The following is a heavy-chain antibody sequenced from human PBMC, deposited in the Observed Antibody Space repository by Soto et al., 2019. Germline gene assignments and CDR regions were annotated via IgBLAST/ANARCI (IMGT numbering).Heavy chain of an antibody. D-gene: IGHD1-7*01. J-gene: IGHJ6*02. CDR2: ISFDGSNR. Sequence: GGSLRLSCAASGFPFSIYGMHWVRQAPGKGLEWVAVISFDGSNRYYADSVKGRFTFSRDNSKNTLYLQMNSLRAEDTAVYYCAKGMNSYYNYYAMDVWGQGTTVTVSS. CDR3: AKGMNSYYNYYAMDV. CDR1: GFPFSIYG. V-gene: IGHV3-30*18.